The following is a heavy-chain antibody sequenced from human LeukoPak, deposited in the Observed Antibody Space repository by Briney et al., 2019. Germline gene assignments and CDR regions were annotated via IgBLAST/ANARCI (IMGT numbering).Heavy chain of an antibody. J-gene: IGHJ3*02. CDR3: ARYRVNAFDI. D-gene: IGHD1-14*01. V-gene: IGHV3-7*01. Sequence: ETLSLTCAVYGGSFSGYYWSWIRQPPGKGLEWVANIKQDGSEKYYVDSVKGRFTISRDNAKNSLYLQMNSLRAEDTAVYYCARYRVNAFDIWGQGTMVTASS. CDR2: IKQDGSEK. CDR1: GGSFSGYY.